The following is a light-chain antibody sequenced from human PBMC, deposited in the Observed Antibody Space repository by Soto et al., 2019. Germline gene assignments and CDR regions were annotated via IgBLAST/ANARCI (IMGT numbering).Light chain of an antibody. CDR3: GSQTRSCSPWV. Sequence: QSVLTQPASVSGSPGQSITISCTGTSSDVGGYNYVSWYQQHPGKAPKLMIYDVSDRPSGVSNRFSASKSGNTASLTISGLQAEDEADYYCGSQTRSCSPWVFASETKV. V-gene: IGLV2-14*03. CDR2: DVS. CDR1: SSDVGGYNY. J-gene: IGLJ1*01.